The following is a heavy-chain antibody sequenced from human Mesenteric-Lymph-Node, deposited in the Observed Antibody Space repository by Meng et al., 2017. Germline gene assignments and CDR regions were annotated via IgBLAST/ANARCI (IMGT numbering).Heavy chain of an antibody. CDR3: ARDLRNFDY. V-gene: IGHV3-33*01. J-gene: IGHJ4*02. CDR1: GFTFSSNG. Sequence: QVQLVESGGGVVQPGRSLRLSCAASGFTFSSNGMHWVRQATGKGLEWVAVIWNDGSNKYYADSVKGRFTISRDNSKNTLYLQMNSLRAEDTAVYYCARDLRNFDYWGQGTLVTVSS. CDR2: IWNDGSNK.